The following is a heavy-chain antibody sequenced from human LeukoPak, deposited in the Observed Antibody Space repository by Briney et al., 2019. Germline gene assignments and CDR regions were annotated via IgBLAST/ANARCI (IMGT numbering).Heavy chain of an antibody. D-gene: IGHD1-26*01. J-gene: IGHJ4*02. CDR3: AKGGRNVIDY. Sequence: GGSLRLSCAAPGFTFSSYWMHWVRQAPGKGLVWVSRINSDGSSTSYADSVKGRLTISRDNAKNTLYLQMNSLRDEDTAVYYCAKGGRNVIDYWGQGTLVTVSS. CDR1: GFTFSSYW. V-gene: IGHV3-74*01. CDR2: INSDGSST.